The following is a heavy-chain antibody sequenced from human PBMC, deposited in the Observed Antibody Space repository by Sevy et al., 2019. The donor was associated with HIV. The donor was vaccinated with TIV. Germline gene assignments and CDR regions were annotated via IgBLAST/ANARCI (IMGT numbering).Heavy chain of an antibody. CDR1: GFTFSSYS. Sequence: GGSLRLSCAASGFTFSSYSMNWVRQAPGKGLEWVSSISSSSSYIYYADSVKGRFTISRDNAKNSLYLQMNSLRAEDTAVYYCVSGRRGIAAAAGTYDYWGQGTLVTVSS. CDR3: VSGRRGIAAAAGTYDY. CDR2: ISSSSSYI. J-gene: IGHJ4*02. D-gene: IGHD6-13*01. V-gene: IGHV3-21*01.